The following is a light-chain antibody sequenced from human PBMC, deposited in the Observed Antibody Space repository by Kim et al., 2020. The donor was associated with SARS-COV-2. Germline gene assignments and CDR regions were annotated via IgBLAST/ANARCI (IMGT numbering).Light chain of an antibody. CDR2: VNSDGSH. CDR3: QTGRV. J-gene: IGLJ3*02. Sequence: SRGHSVKRPCSRNSGHRYSAIAGHLHQPEKGPRYLMQVNSDGSHTKGDGLPDRFSGSSSGAERYLTISSLQSEDEADYYCQTGRVFGGGTQLTVL. V-gene: IGLV4-69*01. CDR1: SGHRYSA.